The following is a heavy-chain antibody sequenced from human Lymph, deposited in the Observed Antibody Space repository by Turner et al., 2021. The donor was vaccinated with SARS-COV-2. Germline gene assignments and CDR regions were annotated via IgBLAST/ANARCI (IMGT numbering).Heavy chain of an antibody. D-gene: IGHD6-19*01. CDR1: GFTFSSYA. J-gene: IGHJ4*02. CDR2: ISGSGGST. CDR3: AKDRGGLAVAGRDFDY. V-gene: IGHV3-23*01. Sequence: EVQLLESGGGLVQPGGSLRLSCAASGFTFSSYAMSWVRQAPGKGLGWDSAISGSGGSTYYADSVKGQFTISRDNSKNTLYLQMNSLRAEDTAVYYCAKDRGGLAVAGRDFDYWGQGTLVTVSS.